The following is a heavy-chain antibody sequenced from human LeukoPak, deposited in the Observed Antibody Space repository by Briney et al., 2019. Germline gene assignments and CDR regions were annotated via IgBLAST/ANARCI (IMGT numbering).Heavy chain of an antibody. V-gene: IGHV4-59*01. J-gene: IGHJ4*02. D-gene: IGHD3-3*01. Sequence: SETLSLTCTVSSGSISSYYWSWIRQPPGKGLEWIGYIYYSGSTNYNPSLESRVTISVDTSKNQFSLKLNSVTAADTAVYYCARGYDFWSGYYNDCWGQGTLVTVSS. CDR1: SGSISSYY. CDR2: IYYSGST. CDR3: ARGYDFWSGYYNDC.